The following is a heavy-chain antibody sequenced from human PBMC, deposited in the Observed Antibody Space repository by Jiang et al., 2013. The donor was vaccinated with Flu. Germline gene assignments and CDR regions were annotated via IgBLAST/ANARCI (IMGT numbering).Heavy chain of an antibody. Sequence: LVKPSETLSLTCNVSGYSTSSGNYWGWIRQPPGKGLEWIGSFYHSGNTNYNPSLYYNPSLKSRLTISVDTSKKQFSLKLSSVTAADTAVYYCARVVVVAATPEGWFDSWGQGTLVTVSS. J-gene: IGHJ5*01. CDR3: ARVVVVAATPEGWFDS. D-gene: IGHD2-15*01. CDR2: FYHSGNT. V-gene: IGHV4-28*03. CDR1: GYSTSSGNY.